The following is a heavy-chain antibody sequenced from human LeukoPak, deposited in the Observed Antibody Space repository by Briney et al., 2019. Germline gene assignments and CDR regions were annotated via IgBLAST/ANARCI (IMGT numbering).Heavy chain of an antibody. D-gene: IGHD3-22*01. J-gene: IGHJ4*02. CDR2: VNTVSSYI. V-gene: IGHV3-21*01. CDR1: GFTFSSYS. CDR3: ARLRRNSDTSGYYYYYDY. Sequence: GGSLRLSCAASGFTFSSYSFNWVRQAPGKGLEWVSSVNTVSSYIYYADSVGGRFTISRDNADNSLYLQMNGLRAEDTGVYYCARLRRNSDTSGYYYYYDYWGQGTLVTVSS.